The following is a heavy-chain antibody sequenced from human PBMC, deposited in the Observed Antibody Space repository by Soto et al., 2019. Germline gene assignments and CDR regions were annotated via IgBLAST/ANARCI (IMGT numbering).Heavy chain of an antibody. J-gene: IGHJ5*02. CDR1: GGSFSGYY. V-gene: IGHV4-34*01. CDR2: IDRSGYT. CDR3: ARVRDWFDP. D-gene: IGHD3-3*01. Sequence: SETLSLTCAVYGGSFSGYYWDWIRQPPGKGLEWIGEIDRSGYTNYNPSLKSRVTISVDTSKNQFSLRLTSVTAADTAVYYCARVRDWFDPWGQGTLVTVSS.